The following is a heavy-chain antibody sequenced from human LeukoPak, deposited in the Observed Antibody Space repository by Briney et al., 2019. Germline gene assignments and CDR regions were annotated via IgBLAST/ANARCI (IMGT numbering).Heavy chain of an antibody. CDR3: ARAEYDYVWGSYRSRYGMDV. CDR1: GGSISSYC. V-gene: IGHV4-59*01. D-gene: IGHD3-16*02. CDR2: IYYSGST. J-gene: IGHJ6*02. Sequence: PSETLSLTCTVSGGSISSYCWSWIRQPPGKGLEWIGYIYYSGSTNYNPSLKSRVTISVDTSKNQFSLKLSSVTAADTAVYYCARAEYDYVWGSYRSRYGMDVWGQGTTVTVSS.